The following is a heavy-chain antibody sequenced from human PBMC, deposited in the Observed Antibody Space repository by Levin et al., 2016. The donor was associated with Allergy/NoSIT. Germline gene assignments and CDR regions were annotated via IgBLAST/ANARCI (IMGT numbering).Heavy chain of an antibody. D-gene: IGHD2-2*01. CDR3: ARVRWHCSSTSCLGNAFDI. V-gene: IGHV1-2*06. Sequence: WVRQAPGQGLEWMGRINPNSGGTNYAQKFQGRVTMTRDTSISTAYMELSRLRSDDTAVYYCARVRWHCSSTSCLGNAFDIWGQGTMVTVSS. J-gene: IGHJ3*02. CDR2: INPNSGGT.